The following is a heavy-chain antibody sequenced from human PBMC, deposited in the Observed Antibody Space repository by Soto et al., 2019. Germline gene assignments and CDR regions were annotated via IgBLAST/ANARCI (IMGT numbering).Heavy chain of an antibody. Sequence: SETLSLTCTVSGGSISSYYWNWIRQPPGKGLEWIGYIYYSGSTKYNPSLKSRVTISVDTSKNQFSLKLSSVTAADTAVYYCARDRLANWFDPWGQGTLVTVS. CDR1: GGSISSYY. J-gene: IGHJ5*02. CDR3: ARDRLANWFDP. CDR2: IYYSGST. V-gene: IGHV4-59*01. D-gene: IGHD3-9*01.